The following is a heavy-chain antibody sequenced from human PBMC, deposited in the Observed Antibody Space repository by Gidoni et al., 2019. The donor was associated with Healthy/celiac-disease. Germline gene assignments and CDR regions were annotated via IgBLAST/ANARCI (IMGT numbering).Heavy chain of an antibody. CDR2: IYSGGST. J-gene: IGHJ3*02. CDR3: ARRRVGATRSDAFDI. V-gene: IGHV3-53*01. CDR1: GFTVSSNY. Sequence: EVQLVESGGGLIQPGGSLRLSCAASGFTVSSNYMSWVRQAPGKGLEWVSVIYSGGSTYYADSVKGRFTISRDNSKNTLYLQMNSLRAEDTAVYYCARRRVGATRSDAFDIWGQGTMVTVSS. D-gene: IGHD1-26*01.